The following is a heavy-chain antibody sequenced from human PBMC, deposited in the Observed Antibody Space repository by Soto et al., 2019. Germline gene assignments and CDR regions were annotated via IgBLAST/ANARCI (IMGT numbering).Heavy chain of an antibody. CDR2: ISGSGGST. V-gene: IGHV3-23*01. CDR1: GSTFSSNA. CDR3: AKEVITMAGFDP. J-gene: IGHJ5*02. Sequence: GGSLAPSCAASGSTFSSNATRWGRVAPGKGLEWVSAISGSGGSTYYADSVKGRFTISRDNSKNTLYLQMNSLRTEDTAVYYCAKEVITMAGFDPWGQGTLVTVSS. D-gene: IGHD3-10*01.